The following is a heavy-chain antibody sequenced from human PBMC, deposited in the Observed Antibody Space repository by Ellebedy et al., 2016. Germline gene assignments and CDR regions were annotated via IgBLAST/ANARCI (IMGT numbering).Heavy chain of an antibody. Sequence: SETLSLTCTVSGDSVTSYYWGWIRQPPGKGLEWIGYIYYSGSTNYNPSLKSQVTISVDTSKNQFSLKLSSVTAADTAVYYCARRIYILTGDYYYYYIDVWGKGTTVTVSS. CDR1: GDSVTSYY. V-gene: IGHV4-59*08. CDR3: ARRIYILTGDYYYYYIDV. D-gene: IGHD3-9*01. CDR2: IYYSGST. J-gene: IGHJ6*03.